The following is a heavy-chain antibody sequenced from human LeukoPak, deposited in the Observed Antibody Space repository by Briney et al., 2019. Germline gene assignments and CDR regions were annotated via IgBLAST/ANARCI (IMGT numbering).Heavy chain of an antibody. J-gene: IGHJ4*02. V-gene: IGHV1-69*05. CDR2: IIPIFGTA. D-gene: IGHD6-13*01. CDR1: GGTFISYA. Sequence: SVKVSCKASGGTFISYAISWVRQAPGQGLEWMGGIIPIFGTANYAQKFQGRVTITTEESTSTAYMELSSLRSEDTAVYYCARDSVNLGIAAAGNDYWGQGTLVTVSS. CDR3: ARDSVNLGIAAAGNDY.